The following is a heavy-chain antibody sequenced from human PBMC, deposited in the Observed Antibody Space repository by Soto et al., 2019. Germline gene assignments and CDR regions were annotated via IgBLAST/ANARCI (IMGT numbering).Heavy chain of an antibody. J-gene: IGHJ4*02. V-gene: IGHV3-21*01. CDR3: AREGTYYDILTGYYQYYFDS. CDR2: ISSSSSYI. Sequence: LRLSCAASGFTFSSYSMNWVRQAQGKGLEWDSSISSSSSYIHYADSVKGRFTISRDNAKNSLYLQMNSLRAEDTAVYYCAREGTYYDILTGYYQYYFDSWGQGTLVTVSS. D-gene: IGHD3-9*01. CDR1: GFTFSSYS.